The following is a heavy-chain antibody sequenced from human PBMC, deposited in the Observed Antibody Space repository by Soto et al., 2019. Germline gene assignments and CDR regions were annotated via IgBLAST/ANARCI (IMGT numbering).Heavy chain of an antibody. CDR2: ISGSGGST. Sequence: EVQLLESGGGLVQPGGSLRLSCAASGFTFSSYAMSWVRQAPGKGLEWVSAISGSGGSTYYADSVKGRFTISRDNSKNTLYLQMNSLRAEDTAVYYCAKSTFGVTAVNPLEDYWGQGTLVTVSS. V-gene: IGHV3-23*01. CDR3: AKSTFGVTAVNPLEDY. J-gene: IGHJ4*02. CDR1: GFTFSSYA. D-gene: IGHD2-21*02.